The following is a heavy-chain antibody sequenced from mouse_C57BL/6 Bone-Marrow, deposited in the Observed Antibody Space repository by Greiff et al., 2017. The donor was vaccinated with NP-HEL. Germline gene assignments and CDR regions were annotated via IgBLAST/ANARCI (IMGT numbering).Heavy chain of an antibody. D-gene: IGHD4-1*01. CDR1: GYTFTSYW. V-gene: IGHV1-69*01. J-gene: IGHJ2*01. Sequence: QVQLQQPGAELVMPGASVKLSCKASGYTFTSYWMHWVKQRPGQGLEWIGDIDPSDSYTNYNQKFKGKSTLTVDKSSSTAYMQLSSLTSEDSAVYYCARGERPNWDGFDYWGQGTTLTVSS. CDR2: IDPSDSYT. CDR3: ARGERPNWDGFDY.